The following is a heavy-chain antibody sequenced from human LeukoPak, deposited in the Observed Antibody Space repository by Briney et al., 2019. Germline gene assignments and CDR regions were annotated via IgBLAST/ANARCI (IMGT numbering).Heavy chain of an antibody. CDR1: GLTVSSNY. J-gene: IGHJ4*02. Sequence: GGSLRLACATFGLTVSSNYMTWVRQAPGKGLEWASIISSGSSAIFSADALKGRFTISRDDAKNLLYLDMNSLRAEDTAVYYCARGHTAVTRHFDFWGQGTLVTVSS. V-gene: IGHV3-21*01. CDR2: ISSGSSAI. D-gene: IGHD4-17*01. CDR3: ARGHTAVTRHFDF.